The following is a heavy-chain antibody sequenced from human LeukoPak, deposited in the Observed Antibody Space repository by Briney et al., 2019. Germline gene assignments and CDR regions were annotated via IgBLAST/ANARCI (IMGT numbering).Heavy chain of an antibody. CDR1: GFTFSDYC. Sequence: GVSLRLSCAASGFTFSDYCMSWIRQAPGKGLEWVSYISSSGSTIYYADSVKGRFTISRDNAKNSLYLQMNSLRAEDTAVYYCATYSGSSEHYYGMDVWGQGTTVTVSS. CDR2: ISSSGSTI. D-gene: IGHD1-26*01. J-gene: IGHJ6*02. V-gene: IGHV3-11*01. CDR3: ATYSGSSEHYYGMDV.